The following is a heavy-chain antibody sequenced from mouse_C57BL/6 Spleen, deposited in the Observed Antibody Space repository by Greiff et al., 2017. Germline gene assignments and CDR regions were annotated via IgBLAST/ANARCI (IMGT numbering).Heavy chain of an antibody. CDR2: IRLKSDNYAT. CDR3: TSAIYYGNPFAY. CDR1: GFTFSNYW. Sequence: EVKLVESGGGLVQPGGSMKLSCVASGFTFSNYWMNWVRQSPEKGLEWVAQIRLKSDNYATHYAESVKGRFTISRDDSKSSVYLQMNNLRAEDTGIYYCTSAIYYGNPFAYWGQGTLVTVSA. V-gene: IGHV6-3*01. J-gene: IGHJ3*01. D-gene: IGHD2-1*01.